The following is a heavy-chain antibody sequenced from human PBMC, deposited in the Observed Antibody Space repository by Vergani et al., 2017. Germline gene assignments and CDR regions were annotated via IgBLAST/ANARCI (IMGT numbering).Heavy chain of an antibody. J-gene: IGHJ6*02. CDR1: GFTFNHYA. V-gene: IGHV3-23*01. Sequence: EVQLLESGGDLVQPGGSLRLSCAASGFTFNHYAMNWVRQAPGKGLEWVSGISGSGGSTYYAGSVKGRFTISRDSSKNTLYLQMNSLSAGDTAVYYCAKGKPRNSGYDYLYYYHAMDVWGQGTTVTVSS. CDR3: AKGKPRNSGYDYLYYYHAMDV. CDR2: ISGSGGST. D-gene: IGHD5-12*01.